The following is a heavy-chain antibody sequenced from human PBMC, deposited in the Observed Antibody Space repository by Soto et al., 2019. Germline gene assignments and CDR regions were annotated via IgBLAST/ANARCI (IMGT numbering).Heavy chain of an antibody. D-gene: IGHD2-15*01. CDR1: GGTFSSYA. Sequence: QVQLVKSGAEVKKPGSSVKVSCKAPGGTFSSYAISWVRQAPGQGLEWMGGIIPIFGTAKYAQKFPGRVTITADESTSTGYMELSSLRSEDTAVYYCARSQGGSSSLDIYYSYYYGMDVWGQGTTVTVSS. CDR2: IIPIFGTA. CDR3: ARSQGGSSSLDIYYSYYYGMDV. J-gene: IGHJ6*02. V-gene: IGHV1-69*01.